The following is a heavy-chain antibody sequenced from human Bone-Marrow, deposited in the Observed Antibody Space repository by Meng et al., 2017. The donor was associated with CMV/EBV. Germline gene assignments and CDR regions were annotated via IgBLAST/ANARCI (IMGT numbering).Heavy chain of an antibody. V-gene: IGHV3-23*01. CDR2: ISGSGGST. CDR1: GCTFSSYA. Sequence: GESLKISCAASGCTFSSYAMCWVRQDPGKGLEWVSAISGSGGSTYYADSVKGRFTISRDNSKNTLYLQMNSLRAEDTAVYYCAKVPTHCSSTSCCMSYNGMDVWGQGTTVTVSS. J-gene: IGHJ6*02. D-gene: IGHD2-2*01. CDR3: AKVPTHCSSTSCCMSYNGMDV.